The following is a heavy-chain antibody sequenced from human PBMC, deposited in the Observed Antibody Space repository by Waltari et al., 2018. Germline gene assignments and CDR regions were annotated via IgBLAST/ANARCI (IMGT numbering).Heavy chain of an antibody. J-gene: IGHJ4*02. D-gene: IGHD6-19*01. Sequence: QVQLVQSGAEVKKPGSSVKVSCKASGGTFRSYAISWVRQAPGQGLEWMGGISPIFGTANYAKKFQGRVRITADESTSTAYMERSSRRAEDTAVYYCARDWIAVAGTVDWGQGTLVTVSS. V-gene: IGHV1-69*13. CDR1: GGTFRSYA. CDR2: ISPIFGTA. CDR3: ARDWIAVAGTVD.